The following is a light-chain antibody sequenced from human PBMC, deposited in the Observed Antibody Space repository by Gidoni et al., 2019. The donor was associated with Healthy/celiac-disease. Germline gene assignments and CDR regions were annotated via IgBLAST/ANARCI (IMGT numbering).Light chain of an antibody. Sequence: IVMTQSLDSLALSLDERATLNRKSSQSVLSSYNNKNYLAWYQQKPGQPPKLLIYRASTRESGVPDRFSGSGSGTDFTLTISSLQAEDVAVYYCQQYYSTPITFGQGTRLEIK. CDR2: RAS. CDR3: QQYYSTPIT. J-gene: IGKJ5*01. V-gene: IGKV4-1*01. CDR1: QSVLSSYNNKNY.